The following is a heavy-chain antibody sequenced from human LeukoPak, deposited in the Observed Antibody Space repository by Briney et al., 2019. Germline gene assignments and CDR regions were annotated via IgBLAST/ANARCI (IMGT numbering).Heavy chain of an antibody. CDR1: GFTFSNYG. CDR3: AKEVATISFFDH. CDR2: ISYDGSNK. Sequence: GTSLRLSCTASGFTFSNYGIQWVCQAPGKGLEWVAVISYDGSNKYYADSVKGRFTISRDNSKNTVYLQMNSLRAEDTAVYYCAKEVATISFFDHWGQGTLVTVSS. J-gene: IGHJ4*02. D-gene: IGHD5-24*01. V-gene: IGHV3-30*18.